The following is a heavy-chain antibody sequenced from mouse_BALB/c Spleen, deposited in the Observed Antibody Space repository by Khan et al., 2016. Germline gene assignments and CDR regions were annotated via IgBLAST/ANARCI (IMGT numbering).Heavy chain of an antibody. CDR1: AYAFTSYN. J-gene: IGHJ2*01. V-gene: IGHV1S135*01. Sequence: VQLQQSGPELVKPGASVKVSCKASAYAFTSYNMFWVKQSHGKSLEWIGYIVPYNGDTNYNQNFKGKATLTVDTSSSTAYLHLNSLTSEDSAVYYWAREGITTAVTKGLDYWGQGTTLTVSS. D-gene: IGHD1-1*01. CDR2: IVPYNGDT. CDR3: AREGITTAVTKGLDY.